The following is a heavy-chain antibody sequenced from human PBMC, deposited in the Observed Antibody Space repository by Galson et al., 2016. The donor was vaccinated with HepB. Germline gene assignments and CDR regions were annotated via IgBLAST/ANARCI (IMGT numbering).Heavy chain of an antibody. CDR3: ARLPSFCDSPHDSPACYTGAFDF. V-gene: IGHV2-70*04. CDR2: TDWDDDN. D-gene: IGHD2-2*02. Sequence: PALVKPTQTLTLTCTFSGFPLDTRGMHVSWIPQPPGKALDCLARTDWDDDNVYPASPKTQLTIPKNTSKDQVVLTVTNLDPGDTATYYCARLPSFCDSPHDSPACYTGAFDFWGQGTLVTVSS. J-gene: IGHJ3*01. CDR1: GFPLDTRGMH.